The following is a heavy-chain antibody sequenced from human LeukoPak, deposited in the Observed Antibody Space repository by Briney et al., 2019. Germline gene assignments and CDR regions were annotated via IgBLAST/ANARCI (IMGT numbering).Heavy chain of an antibody. CDR1: GFTFSSYA. V-gene: IGHV3-23*01. CDR3: AKGASLGYCSGANCYSAY. D-gene: IGHD2-15*01. CDR2: ISGSGGST. Sequence: GGSLRLSCAASGFTFSSYAMSWVRQAPGKGLEWVSAISGSGGSTYYADSVKGRFTISRDNSKNTLYLQMSSLRAEDTAVYYCAKGASLGYCSGANCYSAYWGQGTLVTVSS. J-gene: IGHJ4*02.